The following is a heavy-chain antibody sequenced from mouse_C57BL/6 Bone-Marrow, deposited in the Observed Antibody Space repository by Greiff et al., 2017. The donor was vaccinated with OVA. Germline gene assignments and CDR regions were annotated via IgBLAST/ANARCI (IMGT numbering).Heavy chain of an antibody. CDR2: ILPGRGST. J-gene: IGHJ2*01. V-gene: IGHV1-9*01. Sequence: VQLQQSGAERRKPGAEVKRAGKETGEKGNGYWREGVKQRPGHGLEGIGEILPGRGSTNYNEKFKGKATFTADTSSNTAYMQLSSLTTEDSAIYYCAREGSGRSFDYWGQGTTLTVSS. CDR1: GEKGNGYW. D-gene: IGHD3-2*02. CDR3: AREGSGRSFDY.